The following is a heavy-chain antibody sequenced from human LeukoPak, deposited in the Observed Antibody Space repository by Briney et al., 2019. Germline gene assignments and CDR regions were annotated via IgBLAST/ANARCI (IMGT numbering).Heavy chain of an antibody. CDR1: GYSFTSYW. Sequence: GESLKISCEGSGYSFTSYWIGWVRQMPGKGLEWMGIIYPGDSDTRYSPSFQGQVTISADKSISTAYLQWSSLKASDTAMYYYARGYCSSTSCYPLFDYWGQGTLVTVSS. D-gene: IGHD2-2*01. CDR3: ARGYCSSTSCYPLFDY. CDR2: IYPGDSDT. V-gene: IGHV5-51*01. J-gene: IGHJ4*02.